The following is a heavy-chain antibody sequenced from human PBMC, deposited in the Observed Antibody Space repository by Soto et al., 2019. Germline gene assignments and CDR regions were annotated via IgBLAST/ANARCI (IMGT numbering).Heavy chain of an antibody. CDR3: ARNQWGRYGMDV. J-gene: IGHJ6*02. Sequence: EVQLVASGGGLVQPGGSLRLSCAASGFTFSSYSMNWVRQAPGKGLEWVSYISSSSSSIYYADSVKGRFTISRDNAKNSLYLQMNSLRAEDTAVYYCARNQWGRYGMDVWGQGTTVTVSS. CDR2: ISSSSSSI. V-gene: IGHV3-48*01. CDR1: GFTFSSYS. D-gene: IGHD1-26*01.